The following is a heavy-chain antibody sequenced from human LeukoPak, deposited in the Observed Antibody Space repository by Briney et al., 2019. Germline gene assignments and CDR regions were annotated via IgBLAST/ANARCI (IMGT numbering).Heavy chain of an antibody. CDR2: ISAYNGNT. Sequence: ASVKVSCKASGYTFTSYGISWVRQAPGQGLEWMGWISAYNGNTNYAQKLQGRVTMTTDTSTSTAYMELRSLRSDDTAVYYCARELRPTGYSSSWLFNWGQGTLVTVSS. V-gene: IGHV1-18*01. CDR3: ARELRPTGYSSSWLFN. D-gene: IGHD6-13*01. J-gene: IGHJ4*02. CDR1: GYTFTSYG.